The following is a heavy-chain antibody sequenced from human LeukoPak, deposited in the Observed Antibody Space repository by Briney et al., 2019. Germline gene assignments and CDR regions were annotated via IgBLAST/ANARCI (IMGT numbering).Heavy chain of an antibody. J-gene: IGHJ3*02. CDR1: GYTFTGYY. V-gene: IGHV1-2*02. Sequence: GASVKVSCKASGYTFTGYYMHGVRQAPGQALEGMGWINPNSGGTNYAQKFQGRVTMTRDTSISTAYMELSRLRSDDTAVYYCARGYEEWELLLGAFDIWGQGTMVTVSS. CDR2: INPNSGGT. D-gene: IGHD1-26*01. CDR3: ARGYEEWELLLGAFDI.